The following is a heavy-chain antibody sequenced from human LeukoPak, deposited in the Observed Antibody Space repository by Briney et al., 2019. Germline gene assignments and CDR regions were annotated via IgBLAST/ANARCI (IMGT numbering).Heavy chain of an antibody. CDR3: ARAANYYDRLFQY. Sequence: PSETLSLTCTVSGGSISGYYWSWIRQPPGKGLEWIGYISYTGSTNYNPSLKSRVTISVDTSKNQFSLKLTSVSAADTAVYYCARAANYYDRLFQYWGQGTLVTVSS. V-gene: IGHV4-59*01. CDR2: ISYTGST. D-gene: IGHD3-22*01. J-gene: IGHJ1*01. CDR1: GGSISGYY.